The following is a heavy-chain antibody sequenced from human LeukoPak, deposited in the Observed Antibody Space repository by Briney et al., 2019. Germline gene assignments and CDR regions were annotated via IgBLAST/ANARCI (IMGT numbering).Heavy chain of an antibody. J-gene: IGHJ4*02. V-gene: IGHV3-23*01. CDR2: ISGSGDT. Sequence: PGGSLRLSCTASGFTFSSYVMTWVRQAPGKGLEWVSGISGSGDTYYADSVKGRFTISRDNSRNRLYLRMNSLRAEDTAVYYCAKDKDLSLGDDRQYWGQGTLATVSS. D-gene: IGHD3-16*01. CDR3: AKDKDLSLGDDRQY. CDR1: GFTFSSYV.